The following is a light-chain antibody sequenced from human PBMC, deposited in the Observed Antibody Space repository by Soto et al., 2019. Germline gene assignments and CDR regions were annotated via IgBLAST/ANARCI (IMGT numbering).Light chain of an antibody. J-gene: IGKJ3*01. CDR2: GAS. CDR1: QSVSSTF. V-gene: IGKV3-20*01. CDR3: QQYGSSPIFS. Sequence: EIVLTQSPGTLSLSPGDSATLSCRASQSVSSTFLAWDQPKPGRPPRLIIHGASSRATGIPDRFTGSGSGTDFTLTISRLEPEDLAVYYCQQYGSSPIFSCGPGTKVDIK.